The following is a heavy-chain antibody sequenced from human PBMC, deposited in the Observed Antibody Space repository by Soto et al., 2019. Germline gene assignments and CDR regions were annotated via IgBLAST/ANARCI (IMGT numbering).Heavy chain of an antibody. Sequence: SVKVSCKASGFTFTSSAVQWVRQARGQRLEWIGWIVVGSGNTKYSQKFQGRVTITRDTSASTVYMDLSSLRSEDTAVYYCASTIADACFDYWGQGTLVTAPQ. J-gene: IGHJ4*02. V-gene: IGHV1-58*01. CDR2: IVVGSGNT. CDR3: ASTIADACFDY. D-gene: IGHD6-13*01. CDR1: GFTFTSSA.